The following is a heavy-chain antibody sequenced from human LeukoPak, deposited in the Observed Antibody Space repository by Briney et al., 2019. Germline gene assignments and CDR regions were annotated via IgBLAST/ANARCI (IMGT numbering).Heavy chain of an antibody. CDR2: ISGSGGST. Sequence: GGSLRLSCAASGFTFSSYAMSWVRQAPGKGLEWVSAISGSGGSTYYADPVKGRFTISRDNSKNTLYLQMNSLRAEDTAVYYCAKGQWFGELITWGQGTLVTVSS. CDR1: GFTFSSYA. CDR3: AKGQWFGELIT. V-gene: IGHV3-23*01. J-gene: IGHJ5*02. D-gene: IGHD3-10*01.